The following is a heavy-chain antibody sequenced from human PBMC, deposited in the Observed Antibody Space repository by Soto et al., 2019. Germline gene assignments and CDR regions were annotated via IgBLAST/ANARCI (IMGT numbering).Heavy chain of an antibody. J-gene: IGHJ4*02. CDR2: IYWDDDK. D-gene: IGHD6-19*01. CDR3: AHTKVTLWLGPHFDF. V-gene: IGHV2-5*02. CDR1: VFSISTRVWG. Sequence: QITVKESGPTLVKATQSLTLTCTFSVFSISTRVWGVGWLRQPPGKALEWLAVIYWDDDKSYSPSLKSRLTITKDTSKIQVALTMTHMAPVDTATYFCAHTKVTLWLGPHFDFVGQGTLVTVSS.